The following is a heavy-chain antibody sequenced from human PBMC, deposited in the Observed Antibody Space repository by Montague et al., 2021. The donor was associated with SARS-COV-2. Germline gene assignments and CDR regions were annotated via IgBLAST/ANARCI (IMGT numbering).Heavy chain of an antibody. CDR2: IYHSGST. Sequence: SETLSLTCTVSGGSISSYYWSWIRQPPGKGLEWIGYIYHSGSTNYNPSLKSRVTISVDTSKNQFSLKLSSVTAADTAVYYCAREGGRGWYLGLASAREPYYFDYWGQGTLVTVSS. CDR3: AREGGRGWYLGLASAREPYYFDY. J-gene: IGHJ4*02. V-gene: IGHV4-59*01. D-gene: IGHD6-19*01. CDR1: GGSISSYY.